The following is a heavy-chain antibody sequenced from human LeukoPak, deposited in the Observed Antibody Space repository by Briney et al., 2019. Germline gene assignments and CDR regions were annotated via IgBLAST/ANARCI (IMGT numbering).Heavy chain of an antibody. Sequence: ASVKVSCKASGGTFSSYAISWLRQAPGQGLEWMGRIIPILGIANYAQKFQGRVTITTDETTSTAYMELSSLRSEDTAVYYCARDAPPYSSSWYGSAFDIWGQGTMVTVSS. CDR2: IIPILGIA. CDR3: ARDAPPYSSSWYGSAFDI. CDR1: GGTFSSYA. J-gene: IGHJ3*02. D-gene: IGHD6-13*01. V-gene: IGHV1-69*04.